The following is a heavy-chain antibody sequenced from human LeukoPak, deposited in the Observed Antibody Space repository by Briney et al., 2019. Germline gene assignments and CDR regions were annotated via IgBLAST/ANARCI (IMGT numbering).Heavy chain of an antibody. CDR2: IYSRGST. V-gene: IGHV4-4*09. CDR3: ARGLGYYDD. J-gene: IGHJ4*02. CDR1: GDPISNYY. Sequence: SETLSLTCIVSGDPISNYYWSWIRQPPGKGLEWIGYIYSRGSTNYNPSLKSRVTISVDTSKNQVPLKLSSVTAADTAVYYCARGLGYYDDWGQGTLVTVSS.